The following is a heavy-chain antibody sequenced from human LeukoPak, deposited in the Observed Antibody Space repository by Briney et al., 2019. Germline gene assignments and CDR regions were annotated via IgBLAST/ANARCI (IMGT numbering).Heavy chain of an antibody. CDR2: IWCDGSSK. CDR1: GFTFSSYD. D-gene: IGHD6-13*01. CDR3: ARVHSSSWAYFDN. Sequence: GGSLRLSCAASGFTFSSYDMHWVRQAPAKGLEWVAVIWCDGSSKYYADSVKGRFTISRDNSKNTLYLQMDSLRAEDTAVYYCARVHSSSWAYFDNWGQGTLVTVSS. V-gene: IGHV3-33*01. J-gene: IGHJ4*02.